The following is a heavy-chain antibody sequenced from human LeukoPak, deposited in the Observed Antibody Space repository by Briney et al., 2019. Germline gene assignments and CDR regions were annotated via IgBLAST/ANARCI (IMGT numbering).Heavy chain of an antibody. CDR1: GFTFSDHH. J-gene: IGHJ4*02. CDR3: ARAHYYFGSRHPYYFDS. V-gene: IGHV3-11*01. Sequence: GGSLRLSCAASGFTFSDHHMSWIRQAPGKGLEWISYISTGDTAIFYADSVKGRFTISRDNAKDSLYLQMSSLRAEDTAVYYCARAHYYFGSRHPYYFDSWGQGTLVTVSS. CDR2: ISTGDTAI. D-gene: IGHD3-10*01.